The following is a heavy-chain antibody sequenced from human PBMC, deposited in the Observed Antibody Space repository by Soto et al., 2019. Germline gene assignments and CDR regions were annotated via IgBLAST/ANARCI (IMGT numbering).Heavy chain of an antibody. J-gene: IGHJ6*02. CDR3: ARDRWLRYYYFGLDV. Sequence: QVQLQESGPGLVKPSETLSLTCTVSGGSISSYHWSWIRQPPGKGLEWIGYLYNSETTKYNPSLKSRVAISIDTSKNQFFLKLSSVTAADTAVYYCARDRWLRYYYFGLDVWGQGTTVTVSS. D-gene: IGHD5-12*01. V-gene: IGHV4-59*01. CDR1: GGSISSYH. CDR2: LYNSETT.